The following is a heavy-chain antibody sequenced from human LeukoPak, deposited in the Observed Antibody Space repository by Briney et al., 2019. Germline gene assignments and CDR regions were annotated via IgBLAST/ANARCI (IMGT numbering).Heavy chain of an antibody. Sequence: ASVKVSCKASGYTLTDYYMHWVRQAPGQGLEWMGWIIPNNGGTNYAQKFQGRVTMTRDTSISTTYMELSRLRSDDTAVYYCARGSYISSLGLWGQGTLVTVSS. CDR2: IIPNNGGT. CDR3: ARGSYISSLGL. V-gene: IGHV1-2*02. CDR1: GYTLTDYY. J-gene: IGHJ4*02. D-gene: IGHD6-13*01.